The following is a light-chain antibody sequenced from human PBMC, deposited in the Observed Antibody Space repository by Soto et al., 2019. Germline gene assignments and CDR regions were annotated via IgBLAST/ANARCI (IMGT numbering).Light chain of an antibody. Sequence: IQMTMSPSTLSGSVGDRVTITCRASQTISSWLAWYQQKPGKAPKLLIYKASTLKSGVPSRFSGSGSGTEFTLTISSLQPDDFATYYCQHYNSYSEAFGQGTKVDI. CDR2: KAS. J-gene: IGKJ1*01. CDR3: QHYNSYSEA. V-gene: IGKV1-5*03. CDR1: QTISSW.